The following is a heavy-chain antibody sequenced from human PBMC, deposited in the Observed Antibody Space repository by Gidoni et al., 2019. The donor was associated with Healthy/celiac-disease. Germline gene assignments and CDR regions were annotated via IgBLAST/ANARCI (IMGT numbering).Heavy chain of an antibody. V-gene: IGHV4-34*01. CDR1: GGSFSGYY. J-gene: IGHJ4*02. CDR2: INHSGST. D-gene: IGHD6-19*01. CDR3: ARGLNSSGWYSVFDY. Sequence: QVQLQQWGAGLLKPSETLSLTCAVYGGSFSGYYWSWIRQPPGKGLEWIGEINHSGSTNYNPSLKSRVTISVDTSKNQFSLKLSSVTAADTAVYYCARGLNSSGWYSVFDYWGQGTLVTVSS.